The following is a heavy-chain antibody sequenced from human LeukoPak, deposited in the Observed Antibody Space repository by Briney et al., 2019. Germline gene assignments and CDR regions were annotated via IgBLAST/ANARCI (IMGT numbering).Heavy chain of an antibody. Sequence: GGSLRLSCAASGFTFSSYAMSWVRQAPGKGLEWVANIKQDGSEKYYVDSVKGRFTISRDNAKNSLYLQMNSLRAEDTAVYYCARTTYGVNDYWGQGTLVTVSS. CDR1: GFTFSSYA. V-gene: IGHV3-7*01. CDR2: IKQDGSEK. J-gene: IGHJ4*02. CDR3: ARTTYGVNDY. D-gene: IGHD2-8*01.